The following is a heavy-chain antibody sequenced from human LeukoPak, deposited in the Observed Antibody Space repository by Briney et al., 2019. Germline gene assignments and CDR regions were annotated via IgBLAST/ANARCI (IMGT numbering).Heavy chain of an antibody. CDR3: ARAYYDSSGYYYGGFDY. D-gene: IGHD3-22*01. CDR2: IIPILGIA. Sequence: SVKVSCKASGGTFSSYAISWVRQAPGQGLEWMGRIIPILGIANYAQKFQGRVTITADKSTSTAYMELSSLRSEDTAVYYCARAYYDSSGYYYGGFDYWGQGTLVTVSS. CDR1: GGTFSSYA. J-gene: IGHJ4*02. V-gene: IGHV1-69*04.